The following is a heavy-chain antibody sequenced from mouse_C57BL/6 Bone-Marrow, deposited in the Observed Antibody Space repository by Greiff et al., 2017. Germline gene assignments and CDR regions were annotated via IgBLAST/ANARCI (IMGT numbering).Heavy chain of an antibody. CDR2: ISNLAYSI. CDR3: ARHKLTGGYFDY. D-gene: IGHD4-1*01. Sequence: DVMLVESGGGLVQPGGSLKLSCAASGFTFSDYGMAWVRQAPRKGPEWVAFISNLAYSIYYADTVTGRFTISRENAKNTLYLEMSSLRSEDTAMYYCARHKLTGGYFDYWDQGQALAVSS. CDR1: GFTFSDYG. J-gene: IGHJ2*01. V-gene: IGHV5-15*01.